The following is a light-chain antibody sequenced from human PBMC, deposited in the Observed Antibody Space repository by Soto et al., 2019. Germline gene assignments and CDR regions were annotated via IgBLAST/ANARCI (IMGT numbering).Light chain of an antibody. CDR3: QTWGTGIWV. J-gene: IGLJ3*02. V-gene: IGLV4-69*01. CDR1: SGHNNYA. Sequence: QLVLTQSPSASASLGASVKLTCTLSSGHNNYAIAWHQQQPEKGPRYLMKVNSDGSYKKGDGIPDRFSGSSSGAERYLTISSLQSEDEADYYCQTWGTGIWVFGGGTKLTVL. CDR2: VNSDGSY.